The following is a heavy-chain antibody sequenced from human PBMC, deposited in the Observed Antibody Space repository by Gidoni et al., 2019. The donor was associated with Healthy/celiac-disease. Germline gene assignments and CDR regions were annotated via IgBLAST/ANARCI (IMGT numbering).Heavy chain of an antibody. CDR3: ARSPSYYDYGDYSNYYDYGMDV. V-gene: IGHV1-69*01. Sequence: QVQLVQSGAEVKKPGSSVKVSCKASGGTFSSYAISWVRQAPGQGLEWMGGIIPIFGTANYAQKFQGRVTITADESTSTAYMELSSLRSEDTAVYYCARSPSYYDYGDYSNYYDYGMDVWGQGTTVTVSS. CDR1: GGTFSSYA. CDR2: IIPIFGTA. J-gene: IGHJ6*02. D-gene: IGHD4-17*01.